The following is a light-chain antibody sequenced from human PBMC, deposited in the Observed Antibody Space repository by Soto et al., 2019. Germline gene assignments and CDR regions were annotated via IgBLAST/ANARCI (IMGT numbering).Light chain of an antibody. CDR2: DAS. CDR1: QSIRNL. Sequence: DIQMTQSPSTLSVSVGDRVTITCRASQSIRNLLAWYQQKPGKAPKLLIYDASSLESGVPSRFSGSGSGTEFTLTISSLQPDDFATYYCQQYNSNSGTFGQGTKVDIK. CDR3: QQYNSNSGT. V-gene: IGKV1-5*01. J-gene: IGKJ1*01.